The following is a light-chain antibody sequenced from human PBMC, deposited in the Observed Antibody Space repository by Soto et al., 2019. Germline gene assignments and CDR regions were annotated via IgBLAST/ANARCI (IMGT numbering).Light chain of an antibody. V-gene: IGLV4-69*01. CDR1: SGHSSYT. J-gene: IGLJ2*01. CDR2: LNTDGSH. CDR3: QTWGAGIVV. Sequence: HLVLTQSPSASASLGASVKLTCTLSSGHSSYTIAWHQQQPEKGPRYLMKLNTDGSHSRGDGIPDRFSGSRSGAERYLTISSLQSEDEADYYCQTWGAGIVVFGGGTKLTVL.